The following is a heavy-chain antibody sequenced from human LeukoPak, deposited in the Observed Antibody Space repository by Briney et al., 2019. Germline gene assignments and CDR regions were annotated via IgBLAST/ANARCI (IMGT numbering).Heavy chain of an antibody. CDR2: ISADNGDT. V-gene: IGHV1-18*01. D-gene: IGHD3-9*01. CDR3: ARDRPYYDILTGRTAYDPFDI. CDR1: DYTFTSFG. Sequence: ASVKVSCKASDYTFTSFGISWVRPAPGQGLDWMGWISADNGDTNYAQKVQGRVTMTTDTSTSTAYMELRSLRSDDTAVYYCARDRPYYDILTGRTAYDPFDIWGQETMVTVSS. J-gene: IGHJ3*02.